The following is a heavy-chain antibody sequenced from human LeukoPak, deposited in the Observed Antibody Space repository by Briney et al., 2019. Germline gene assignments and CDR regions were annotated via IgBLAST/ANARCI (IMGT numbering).Heavy chain of an antibody. J-gene: IGHJ4*02. CDR1: GFTFSSYW. CDR2: INSDGSST. Sequence: GGSLRLSCAASGFTFSSYWMHWVRQAPGKGLVWVSRINSDGSSTSYADSVKGRFTTSRDNAKNTLYLQMNSLRAEDTAVYYCARARVTRDFDYWGQGTLVTVSS. D-gene: IGHD4-17*01. V-gene: IGHV3-74*01. CDR3: ARARVTRDFDY.